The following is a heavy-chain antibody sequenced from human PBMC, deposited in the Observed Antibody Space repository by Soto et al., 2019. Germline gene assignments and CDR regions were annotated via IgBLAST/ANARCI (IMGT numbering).Heavy chain of an antibody. CDR1: GYTFIDYF. CDR2: INPNSGET. J-gene: IGHJ6*02. Sequence: ASVKVSCKASGYTFIDYFIHWLRQAPGQGLEWMGWINPNSGETKFAQTFQGRVTMTRDTSTSTAYLELNRLRSDDTAMYYCARHRPFLRGGLAWRMDVWGQGTTVTVSS. D-gene: IGHD3-3*01. V-gene: IGHV1-2*02. CDR3: ARHRPFLRGGLAWRMDV.